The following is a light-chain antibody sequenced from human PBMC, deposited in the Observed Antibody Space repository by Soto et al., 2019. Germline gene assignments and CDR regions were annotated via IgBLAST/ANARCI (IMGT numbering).Light chain of an antibody. Sequence: DIVMTQSPDSLAVSLGERATINCKSSQSVLYSSNNKSYLAWYQQKPGQPPKLLIYWTSTRESGVPDRFSGSGSGTDFTLTISSLQAEDVAVYYCQQYYSIPWTFGQGTKVEI. CDR2: WTS. CDR3: QQYYSIPWT. V-gene: IGKV4-1*01. CDR1: QSVLYSSNNKSY. J-gene: IGKJ1*01.